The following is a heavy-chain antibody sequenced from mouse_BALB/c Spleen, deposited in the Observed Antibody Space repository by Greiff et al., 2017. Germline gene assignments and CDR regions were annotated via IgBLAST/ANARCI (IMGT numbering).Heavy chain of an antibody. Sequence: EVKLVESGPSLVKPSQTLSLTCSVTGDSITSGYWNWIRKFPGNKLEYMGYISYSGSTYYNPSLKSRISITRDTSKNQYYLQLNSVTTEDTATYYCARYVGSKVSYAMDYWGQGTSVTVSS. D-gene: IGHD1-1*01. CDR2: ISYSGST. CDR3: ARYVGSKVSYAMDY. CDR1: GDSITSGY. V-gene: IGHV3-8*02. J-gene: IGHJ4*01.